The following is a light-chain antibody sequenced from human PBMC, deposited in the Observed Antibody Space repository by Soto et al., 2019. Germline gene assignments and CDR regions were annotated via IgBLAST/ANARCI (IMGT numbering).Light chain of an antibody. V-gene: IGKV3-11*01. Sequence: EIVLIQSPATLSLSPGERATLSCRASQSVTSHLAWYQQKPGQAPRLLIYDATNRATGIPARFSGSGSETDFTLTISSLEPEDFAVYYCQQRPDWPLTFGGGTKVDI. CDR2: DAT. CDR3: QQRPDWPLT. CDR1: QSVTSH. J-gene: IGKJ4*01.